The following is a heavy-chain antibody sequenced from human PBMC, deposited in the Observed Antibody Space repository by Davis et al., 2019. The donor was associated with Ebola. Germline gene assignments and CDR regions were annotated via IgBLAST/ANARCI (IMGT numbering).Heavy chain of an antibody. Sequence: GSLRLSCTVSGGSISSYYWSWIRQPPGKGLEWIGYIYYSGSTKNNPSLKSRVTISVDTSKNQFSLKLSSVTTADTAVYYGARGWGTGGYSYGLDYWGQGTLVTVSS. CDR2: IYYSGST. V-gene: IGHV4-59*01. J-gene: IGHJ4*02. D-gene: IGHD5-18*01. CDR3: ARGWGTGGYSYGLDY. CDR1: GGSISSYY.